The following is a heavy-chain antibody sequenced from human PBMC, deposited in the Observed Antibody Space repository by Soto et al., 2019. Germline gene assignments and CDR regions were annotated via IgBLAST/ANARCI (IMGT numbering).Heavy chain of an antibody. D-gene: IGHD3-10*02. J-gene: IGHJ6*02. Sequence: QVQLVESGGGVVQPGRSLSLSCAASQLTFKNYAMHWVRQAPGKGLEWVAVISDDGHNEYYADSVRGRFTISRDNSKSTVDLHMNSLRVDDTAVYDCAKELNVKTYVPYGMDVWGQGTTVTVSS. CDR2: ISDDGHNE. CDR3: AKELNVKTYVPYGMDV. CDR1: QLTFKNYA. V-gene: IGHV3-30*18.